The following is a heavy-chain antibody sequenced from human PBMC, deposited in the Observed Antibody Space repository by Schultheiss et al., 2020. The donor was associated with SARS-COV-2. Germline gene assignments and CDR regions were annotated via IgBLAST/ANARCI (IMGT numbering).Heavy chain of an antibody. D-gene: IGHD6-6*01. J-gene: IGHJ4*02. CDR1: GFTVSSNY. CDR3: ARDVGAPYSSSSIGFGY. V-gene: IGHV3-21*04. Sequence: GGSLRLSCAASGFTVSSNYMNWVRQAPGKGLEWVSSISSSSSYIYYADSVKGRFTISRDNAKNSLYLQMNSLRAEDTAVYYCARDVGAPYSSSSIGFGYWGQGTLVTVSS. CDR2: ISSSSSYI.